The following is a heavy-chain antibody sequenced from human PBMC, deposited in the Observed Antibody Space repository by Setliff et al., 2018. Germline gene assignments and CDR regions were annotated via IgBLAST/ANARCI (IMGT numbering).Heavy chain of an antibody. CDR3: ARISRLAIYYFDY. CDR1: GYTFTSYD. J-gene: IGHJ4*02. Sequence: ASVKVSCKASGYTFTSYDINWVRQATGQGLEWMGWMNPNSGNTGYAQKVQGRVTMTTDTSASTAYMELSSLRSEDTAVYYCARISRLAIYYFDYWGQGTLVTVSS. CDR2: MNPNSGNT. D-gene: IGHD3-9*01. V-gene: IGHV1-8*02.